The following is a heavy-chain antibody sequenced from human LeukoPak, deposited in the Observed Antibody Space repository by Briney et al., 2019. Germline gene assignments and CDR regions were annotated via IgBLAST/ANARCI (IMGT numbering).Heavy chain of an antibody. CDR2: IRGSRSYI. CDR3: ASFRGSAEFNFDC. Sequence: GGSLRLSCAASGFTFSSYSMNWVRQAPGKGLEWVSSIRGSRSYIYYADSVKGRFTISRDNAKNSLYLQMNSLRAEDTAVYYCASFRGSAEFNFDCWGQGTLVTVAS. V-gene: IGHV3-21*01. J-gene: IGHJ4*02. CDR1: GFTFSSYS. D-gene: IGHD1-26*01.